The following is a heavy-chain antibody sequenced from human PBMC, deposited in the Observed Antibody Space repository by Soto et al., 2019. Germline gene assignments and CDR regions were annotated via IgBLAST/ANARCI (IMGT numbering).Heavy chain of an antibody. CDR2: IYYSRST. CDR3: ARQGFGVLHGLVDV. Sequence: SETLSLTCTVSGGSISSGDYYWSWIRQPPGKGLEWIGYIYYSRSTYYNPSLKSRVTISVDTSKNQVSLTLTSVTAADTAVYYCARQGFGVLHGLVDVWGQGTTVTVSS. D-gene: IGHD3-10*01. CDR1: GGSISSGDYY. J-gene: IGHJ6*02. V-gene: IGHV4-30-4*01.